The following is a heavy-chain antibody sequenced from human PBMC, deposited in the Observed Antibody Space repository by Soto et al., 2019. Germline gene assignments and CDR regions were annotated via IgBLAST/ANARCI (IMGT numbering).Heavy chain of an antibody. CDR3: ARYYYDSSGYYLDY. CDR2: FYYSGST. CDR1: GGSISSYY. J-gene: IGHJ4*02. Sequence: PSETLSLTCTVSGGSISSYYWSWIRQPPGKGLEWIGYFYYSGSTNYNPSLKSRVTISVDTSKNQFSLKLSSVTAADTAVYYCARYYYDSSGYYLDYWGQGTLVTVS. D-gene: IGHD3-22*01. V-gene: IGHV4-59*01.